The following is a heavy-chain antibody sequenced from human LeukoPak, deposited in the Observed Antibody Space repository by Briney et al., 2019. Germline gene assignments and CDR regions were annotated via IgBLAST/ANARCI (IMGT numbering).Heavy chain of an antibody. Sequence: QPGGSLRLSCAASGFIFSTYAMSWVRQAPGKGLEWVSAIGGSGGSTYYADSVKGRFTISRDNSKNTLYLQMNSLRAEDTAVYYCARDAYSSSWYGLHSYWGQGTLVTVSS. V-gene: IGHV3-23*01. CDR1: GFIFSTYA. D-gene: IGHD6-13*01. CDR3: ARDAYSSSWYGLHSY. J-gene: IGHJ4*02. CDR2: IGGSGGST.